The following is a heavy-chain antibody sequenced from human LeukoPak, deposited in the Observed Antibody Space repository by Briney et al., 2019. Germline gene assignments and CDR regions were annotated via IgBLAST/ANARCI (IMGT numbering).Heavy chain of an antibody. CDR2: TSYDGSNK. V-gene: IGHV3-30*03. CDR1: GFTFSSYG. J-gene: IGHJ4*02. CDR3: ARDPNSWYFDY. Sequence: GGSLRLSCAASGFTFSSYGMHWVRQAPGKGLEWVALTSYDGSNKKYADSGKGRSTISRDNSKNTMYLQMNSLRAEDTAVYYCARDPNSWYFDYWGQGTLVTVSS. D-gene: IGHD6-13*01.